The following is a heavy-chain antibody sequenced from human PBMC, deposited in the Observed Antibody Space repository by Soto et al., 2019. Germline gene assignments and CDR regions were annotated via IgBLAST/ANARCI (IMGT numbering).Heavy chain of an antibody. Sequence: QVQLVQSGAEVEKPGASVKVSCKAPRYIFTAYFMHWVRQAPGRGLEWMGWINPNNGATHYGLSFQGRVTMTRDTSISTAYMELSSLRSDDTAVYYCASHDPGARFDPWGQGTLVIVSS. CDR1: RYIFTAYF. CDR2: INPNNGAT. CDR3: ASHDPGARFDP. D-gene: IGHD1-1*01. J-gene: IGHJ5*02. V-gene: IGHV1-2*02.